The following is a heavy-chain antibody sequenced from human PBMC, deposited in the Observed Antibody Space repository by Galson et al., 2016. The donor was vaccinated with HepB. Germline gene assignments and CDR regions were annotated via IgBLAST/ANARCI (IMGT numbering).Heavy chain of an antibody. Sequence: TLSLTCTVSGAFISGYYLSWIRQPPGKGLEWIGYVYYSGRTNYNPSLKSRVTISVDTSKNQFSLKLSSVTAADTAVYYCARDDSGGWYGFHYGMDVWGQGTTVTVSS. V-gene: IGHV4-59*01. CDR3: ARDDSGGWYGFHYGMDV. J-gene: IGHJ6*02. CDR2: VYYSGRT. CDR1: GAFISGYY. D-gene: IGHD6-19*01.